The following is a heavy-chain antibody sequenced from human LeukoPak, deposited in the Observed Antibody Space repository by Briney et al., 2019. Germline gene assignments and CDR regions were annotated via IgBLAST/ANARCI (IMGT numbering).Heavy chain of an antibody. V-gene: IGHV3-30*18. CDR2: ISYDGSNK. J-gene: IGHJ4*02. Sequence: QPGGSLRLSCAASGFTFSSYGMHWVRQAPGKGLEWVAVISYDGSNKYYADSVKGRFTISRDNSKNTLYLQMNSLRAEDTAVYYCAKDQARVVVTALGDYWGQGTLVTVSS. CDR3: AKDQARVVVTALGDY. D-gene: IGHD2-21*02. CDR1: GFTFSSYG.